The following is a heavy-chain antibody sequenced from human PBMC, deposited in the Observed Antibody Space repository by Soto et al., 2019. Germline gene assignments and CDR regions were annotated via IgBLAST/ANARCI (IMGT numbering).Heavy chain of an antibody. CDR3: ARGGVY. Sequence: SLRLSCEATGFTFSSHEMNWIRQTPGKRLEWIAKISGSGSTINYADSVEGRFTISRDNVQRTLHLQMDSLRVEDTGVYYCARGGVYWGRGTLVTVSS. V-gene: IGHV3-48*03. D-gene: IGHD2-8*01. CDR1: GFTFSSHE. J-gene: IGHJ1*01. CDR2: ISGSGSTI.